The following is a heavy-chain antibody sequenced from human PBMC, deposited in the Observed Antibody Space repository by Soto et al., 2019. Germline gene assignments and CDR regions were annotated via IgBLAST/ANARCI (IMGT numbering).Heavy chain of an antibody. CDR1: GGSISSGDYY. CDR3: ARADDYNIRLDY. V-gene: IGHV4-30-4*01. CDR2: MDDSGST. D-gene: IGHD4-4*01. Sequence: QVQLQESGPGLVKPSQTLSLTCTVSGGSISSGDYYWSWIRQPPGKGLEWIGYMDDSGSTYYNPTFTRRVIISVDTSKNQFSLKLSSVTAADTAVYYGARADDYNIRLDYWGQGTLVTVSS. J-gene: IGHJ4*02.